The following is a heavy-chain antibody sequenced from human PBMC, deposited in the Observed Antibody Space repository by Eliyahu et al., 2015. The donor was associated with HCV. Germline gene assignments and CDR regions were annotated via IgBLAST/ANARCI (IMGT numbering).Heavy chain of an antibody. CDR2: IIPIXSIA. V-gene: IGHV1-69*08. D-gene: IGHD4-17*01. J-gene: IGHJ4*02. CDR1: GGTFSXXT. CDR3: AREATVTSGIDY. Sequence: QVQLVQSGAEVKKPGSSVKVSCKASGGTFSXXTXXWVRQAPGQGLEGMGRIIPIXSIANXXQKFQGRVTITADKSTSTAYMELSSLRSEDTAVYYCAREATVTSGIDYWGQGTLITVSS.